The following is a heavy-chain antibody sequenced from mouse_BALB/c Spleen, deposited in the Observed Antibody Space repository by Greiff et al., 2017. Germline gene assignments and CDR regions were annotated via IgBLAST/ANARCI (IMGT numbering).Heavy chain of an antibody. D-gene: IGHD2-1*01. V-gene: IGHV3-2*02. Sequence: DVKLVESGPGLVKPSQSLSLTCTVTGYSITSDYAWNWIRQFPGNTLEWMGYISYSGSTSYNPSLKSRISITRDTSKNQFFLQLNSVTTEDTATYYCALYYGRYFDVWGAGTTVTVSS. CDR3: ALYYGRYFDV. J-gene: IGHJ1*01. CDR2: ISYSGST. CDR1: GYSITSDYA.